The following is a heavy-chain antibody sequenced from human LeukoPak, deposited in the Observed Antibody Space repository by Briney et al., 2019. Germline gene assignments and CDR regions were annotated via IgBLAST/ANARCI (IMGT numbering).Heavy chain of an antibody. CDR1: VFTFSSYS. V-gene: IGHV3-21*01. D-gene: IGHD6-19*01. J-gene: IGHJ4*02. CDR2: ISSSSSYI. CDR3: ARDGSSGWTLFDY. Sequence: GGSLRLSCAASVFTFSSYSMNWVRQAPGKGLEWVSSISSSSSYIYYADSVKGRFTIYRDNATNSLYLQMNSLRADDTAVYYCARDGSSGWTLFDYWGQGTLVTVSS.